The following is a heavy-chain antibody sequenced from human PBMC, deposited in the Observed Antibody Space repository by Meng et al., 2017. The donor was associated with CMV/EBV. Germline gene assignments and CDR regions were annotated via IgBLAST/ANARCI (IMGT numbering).Heavy chain of an antibody. CDR2: IYYSGST. V-gene: IGHV4-61*01. D-gene: IGHD3-3*01. J-gene: IGHJ5*02. Sequence: VPGGSVSSGSYYWSWIRQPPGKGLEWIGYIYYSGSTNYNPSLKSRVTISVDTSKNQFSLKLSSVTAADTAVYYCARLYYDFWSGYDRWGQGTLVTVSS. CDR3: ARLYYDFWSGYDR. CDR1: GGSVSSGSYY.